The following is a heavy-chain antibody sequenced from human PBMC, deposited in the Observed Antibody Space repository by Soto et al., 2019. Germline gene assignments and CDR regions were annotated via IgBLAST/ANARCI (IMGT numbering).Heavy chain of an antibody. CDR3: AREGGRCSSTSCYGTEGYYGMDV. V-gene: IGHV3-21*01. Sequence: PVGSLRLSCAASGFTFSSYSMNWVRQAPGKGLEWVSSISSSSSYIYYADSAKGRFTISRDNAKNSLYLQMNSLRAEDTAVYYCAREGGRCSSTSCYGTEGYYGMDVWGQGTTVTVSS. CDR2: ISSSSSYI. D-gene: IGHD2-2*01. CDR1: GFTFSSYS. J-gene: IGHJ6*02.